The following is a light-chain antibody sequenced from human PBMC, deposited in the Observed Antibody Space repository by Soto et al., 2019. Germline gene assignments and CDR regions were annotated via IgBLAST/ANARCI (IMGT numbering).Light chain of an antibody. Sequence: DIQLTQSPSFVSASVGERVTITCRASQDIGRYLAWYQQKPGEAPKLLISAASTLQSGVPSRFSGSGSGTEFTLTVRYLLPEDFATYYCQQLYSYSSFGQGTRLEIK. CDR1: QDIGRY. CDR2: AAS. J-gene: IGKJ5*01. V-gene: IGKV1-9*01. CDR3: QQLYSYSS.